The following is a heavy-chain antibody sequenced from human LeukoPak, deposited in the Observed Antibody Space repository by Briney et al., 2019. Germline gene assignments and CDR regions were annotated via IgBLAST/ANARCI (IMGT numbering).Heavy chain of an antibody. CDR2: ISWNSGSI. Sequence: QPGRSLRLSCAASGFTFDGYAMHWVRQAPGKGLEWVSGISWNSGSIGYADSVKGRFTISRDNAKNSLYLQMNSLRAEGTALYYCAKDMNNVDTAMVLDYWGQGTLVTVSS. V-gene: IGHV3-9*01. J-gene: IGHJ4*02. CDR1: GFTFDGYA. CDR3: AKDMNNVDTAMVLDY. D-gene: IGHD5-18*01.